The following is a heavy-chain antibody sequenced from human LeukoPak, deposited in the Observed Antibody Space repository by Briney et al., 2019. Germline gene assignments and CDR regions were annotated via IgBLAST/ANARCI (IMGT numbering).Heavy chain of an antibody. J-gene: IGHJ6*03. CDR2: INPNSGGT. D-gene: IGHD2-2*01. CDR1: GYTFTSYG. V-gene: IGHV1-2*06. CDR3: ARAGYCSSTSCYGPNYYYYMDV. Sequence: GASVKVSCKASGYTFTSYGISWVRQAPGQGLEWMGRINPNSGGTNYAQKFQGRVTMTRDTSISTAYMELSRLRSDDTAVYYCARAGYCSSTSCYGPNYYYYMDVWGKGTTVTVSS.